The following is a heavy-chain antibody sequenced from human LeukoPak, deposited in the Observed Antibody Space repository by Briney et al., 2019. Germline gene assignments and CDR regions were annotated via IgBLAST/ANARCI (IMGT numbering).Heavy chain of an antibody. V-gene: IGHV3-21*01. CDR3: AREYGSSGYYSVLY. CDR1: GFTFSSYS. J-gene: IGHJ4*02. CDR2: ISSSSSYI. D-gene: IGHD3-22*01. Sequence: GGSLRLSCAASGFTFSSYSMDWVRQAPGKGLEWVSSISSSSSYIYYADSVKGRFTISRDNAKNSLYLQMNSLRAEDTAVYYCAREYGSSGYYSVLYWGQGTLVTVSS.